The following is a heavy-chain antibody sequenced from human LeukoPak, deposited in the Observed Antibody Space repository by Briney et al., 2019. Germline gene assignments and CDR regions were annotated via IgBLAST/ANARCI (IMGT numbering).Heavy chain of an antibody. D-gene: IGHD3-10*01. CDR1: GGSISSYC. V-gene: IGHV4-4*09. Sequence: SETLSLTCTVSGGSISSYCWSWIRQPPGKGLEWIGYIYTSGSANYNPSLKSRVTISVDTSKNQFSLKLSSVTAADTAVYYCARYPYGSGSRNWFDPWGQGTLVTVSS. J-gene: IGHJ5*02. CDR2: IYTSGSA. CDR3: ARYPYGSGSRNWFDP.